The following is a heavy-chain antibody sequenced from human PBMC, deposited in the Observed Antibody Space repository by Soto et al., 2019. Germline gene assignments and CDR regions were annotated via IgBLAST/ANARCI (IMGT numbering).Heavy chain of an antibody. J-gene: IGHJ3*02. V-gene: IGHV5-51*01. D-gene: IGHD3-10*01. CDR1: GYSFTGYW. Sequence: EVQLVQSGAEVKKPGESLKISCKGSGYSFTGYWVAWVRQMPGKGLEWMGIIHPGDSDTRYSPSFQGRVTISVDKSTRTAYLQWSRLRASDTATYYCAKRIRAFDILGQGTMVHVSS. CDR2: IHPGDSDT. CDR3: AKRIRAFDI.